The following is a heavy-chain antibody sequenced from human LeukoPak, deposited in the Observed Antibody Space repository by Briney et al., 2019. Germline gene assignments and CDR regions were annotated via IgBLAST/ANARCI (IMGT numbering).Heavy chain of an antibody. Sequence: ASVKVSCKASGYTFTNNYLHWVRQAPGQGLEWMGMIYPRDGSTSYAQNFQGRVTVTRDTSTTTVHMELRGLRSEDTAVYYCARLQNYFDYWGQGTLVTVSS. CDR1: GYTFTNNY. J-gene: IGHJ4*02. CDR2: IYPRDGST. CDR3: ARLQNYFDY. V-gene: IGHV1-46*01.